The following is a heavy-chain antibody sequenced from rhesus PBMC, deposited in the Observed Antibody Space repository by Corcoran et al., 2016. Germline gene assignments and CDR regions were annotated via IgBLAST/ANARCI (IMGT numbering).Heavy chain of an antibody. D-gene: IGHD6-13*01. CDR1: GYSISSGYY. CDR2: ISVSSGST. CDR3: ARRYSSWSTAYFDY. Sequence: QVQLQESGPGLVKPSETLSLTCAVSGYSISSGYYWGWIRQPPGKGLEYIWYISVSSGSTYYNPSLKCRVTISKDPSKNQFSLKLISVTAADTAVYYCARRYSSWSTAYFDYWGQGVLVTVSS. V-gene: IGHV4-99*01. J-gene: IGHJ4*01.